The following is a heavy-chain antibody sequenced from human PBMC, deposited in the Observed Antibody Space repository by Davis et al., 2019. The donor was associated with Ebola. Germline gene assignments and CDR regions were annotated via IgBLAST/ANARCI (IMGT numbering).Heavy chain of an antibody. J-gene: IGHJ3*02. V-gene: IGHV3-30-3*01. Sequence: PGGSLRLSCAASGFTFSSYAMPWVRQAPGKGLEWVAVISYDGSNKYYADSVKGRFTIPRDNSKNTPYLQMNSLRAEDTAVYYCARGWDIVVVVAARPDAFDIWGQGTMVTVSS. CDR3: ARGWDIVVVVAARPDAFDI. CDR1: GFTFSSYA. D-gene: IGHD2-15*01. CDR2: ISYDGSNK.